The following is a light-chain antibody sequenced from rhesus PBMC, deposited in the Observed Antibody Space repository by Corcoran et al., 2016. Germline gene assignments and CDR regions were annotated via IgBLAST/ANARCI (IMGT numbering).Light chain of an antibody. Sequence: DIQMTQSPSSLSASVGDRVTITCRASENVNNYLNWYQQKPGKAPKLLIKKASTLQSGVPSRFSGSGSGTDYTFTISSLPPEDVATFYCQHGYGTPLTFGGGTKVELK. J-gene: IGKJ4*01. CDR3: QHGYGTPLT. V-gene: IGKV1-74*01. CDR2: KAS. CDR1: ENVNNY.